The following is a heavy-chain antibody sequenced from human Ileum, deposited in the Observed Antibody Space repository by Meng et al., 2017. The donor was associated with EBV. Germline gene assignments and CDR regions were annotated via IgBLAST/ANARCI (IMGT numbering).Heavy chain of an antibody. V-gene: IGHV1-18*01. CDR1: GYTFTSYG. D-gene: IGHD2-15*01. J-gene: IGHJ1*01. CDR2: ISADSGNT. Sequence: QVQLVQSGAGVKTPGASVKVSCKASGYTFTSYGISWVRQAPGQGLEWMGWISADSGNTNYAQKLQGRVTMTTDTSTSTAYMELRSLRSDDTAVYYCARPGYCSGGSCYLGHAEYFQYWGQGTLVTVSS. CDR3: ARPGYCSGGSCYLGHAEYFQY.